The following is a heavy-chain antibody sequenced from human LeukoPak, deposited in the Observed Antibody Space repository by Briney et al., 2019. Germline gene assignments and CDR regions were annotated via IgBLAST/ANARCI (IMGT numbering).Heavy chain of an antibody. CDR2: ISSSSSYI. V-gene: IGHV3-21*01. D-gene: IGHD3-22*01. CDR3: ARDLLYYDSSGYYLGDAFDI. J-gene: IGHJ3*02. CDR1: GFTFSSYS. Sequence: GGSLRLSCAASGFTFSSYSMNWVRQAPGKGLEWVSSISSSSSYIYYADSVKGRFTISRDNAKNSLYLQMNSLRAEGTAVYYCARDLLYYDSSGYYLGDAFDIWGQGTMVTVSS.